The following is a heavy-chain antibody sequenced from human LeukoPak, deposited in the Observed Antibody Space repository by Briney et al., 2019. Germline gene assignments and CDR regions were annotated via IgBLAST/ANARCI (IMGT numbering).Heavy chain of an antibody. CDR3: ARDRGLEPYFDY. D-gene: IGHD1-1*01. CDR1: GGTFSSYA. Sequence: SVKVSCKASGGTFSSYAISWVRQAPGQGLEWMGGIIPIFGTANYAQKFQGRVTITTDESTSTAYMELSSLRSEDTAVYYCARDRGLEPYFDYWGQGTLVTVPS. CDR2: IIPIFGTA. V-gene: IGHV1-69*05. J-gene: IGHJ4*02.